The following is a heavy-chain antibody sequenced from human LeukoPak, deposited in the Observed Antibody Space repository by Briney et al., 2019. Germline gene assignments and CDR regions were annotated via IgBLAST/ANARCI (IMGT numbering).Heavy chain of an antibody. J-gene: IGHJ6*04. D-gene: IGHD3-10*02. CDR2: ISGSGKTI. V-gene: IGHV3-11*04. Sequence: GGSLRLSCAASGFTFSDYYMSWICQAPGKGLEWTSYISGSGKTIYDADSVKGRFTISRDNAKNSLYLQMNSLRAEDTAVYYCAELGITMIGGVWGKGTTVTISS. CDR1: GFTFSDYY. CDR3: AELGITMIGGV.